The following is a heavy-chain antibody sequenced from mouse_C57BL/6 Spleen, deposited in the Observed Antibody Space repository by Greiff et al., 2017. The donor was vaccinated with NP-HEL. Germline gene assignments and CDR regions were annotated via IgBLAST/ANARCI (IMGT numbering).Heavy chain of an antibody. Sequence: VQLQQSGAELVRPGASVTLSCKASGYTFTDYEMHWVKQTPVHGLEWIGAIDPETGGTAYNQKFKGKAILTADKSSSTAYMELRSLTSEDSAVYYCTRKAPHFDYWGQGTTLTVSS. CDR2: IDPETGGT. CDR3: TRKAPHFDY. CDR1: GYTFTDYE. J-gene: IGHJ2*01. V-gene: IGHV1-15*01.